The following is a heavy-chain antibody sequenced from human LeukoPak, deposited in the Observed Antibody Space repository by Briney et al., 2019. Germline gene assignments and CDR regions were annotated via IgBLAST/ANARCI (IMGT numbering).Heavy chain of an antibody. CDR1: GDSFTSTNYW. Sequence: PSETLSLTCTVSGDSFTSTNYWWDWVCLPPGKGLEWIGAIQYTERTFSNPSLKSRVTISVDTSKKQFSLDLRSATAADTAVYYCARRRHNFDYYDVWGQGTRVTVSS. CDR3: ARRRHNFDYYDV. J-gene: IGHJ3*01. CDR2: IQYTERT. D-gene: IGHD1-20*01. V-gene: IGHV4-39*01.